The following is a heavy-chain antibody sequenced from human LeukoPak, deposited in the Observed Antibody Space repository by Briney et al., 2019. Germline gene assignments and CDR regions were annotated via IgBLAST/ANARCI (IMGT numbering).Heavy chain of an antibody. V-gene: IGHV3-30*02. CDR2: IRYDGGSK. Sequence: TGGSLRLSCAASGFTFNSYWMSWVRQAPGKGLEWVAFIRYDGGSKYYADSVKGRFTISRDNSKNTLHLQMNSLRAEDTAVYYCAKDKAVDHYYYMDVWGKGTTVTVSS. D-gene: IGHD4-23*01. CDR1: GFTFNSYW. J-gene: IGHJ6*03. CDR3: AKDKAVDHYYYMDV.